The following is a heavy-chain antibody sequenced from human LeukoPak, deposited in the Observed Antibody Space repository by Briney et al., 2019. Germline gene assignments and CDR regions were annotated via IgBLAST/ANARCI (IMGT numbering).Heavy chain of an antibody. Sequence: SETLSLTCTVSGGSISSYYWSWIRQPPGKGLEWIGYIYYSGSTNYNPSLKSRVTISVDTSKNQFSPKLSSVTAADTAVYYCASSSVLRYFDWLPMPFDYWGQGTLVTVSS. D-gene: IGHD3-9*01. CDR3: ASSSVLRYFDWLPMPFDY. CDR2: IYYSGST. V-gene: IGHV4-59*01. CDR1: GGSISSYY. J-gene: IGHJ4*02.